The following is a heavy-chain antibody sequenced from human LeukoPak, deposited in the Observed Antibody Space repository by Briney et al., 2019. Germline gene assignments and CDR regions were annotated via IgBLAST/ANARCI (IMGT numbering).Heavy chain of an antibody. V-gene: IGHV4-59*01. CDR1: GGSISSYY. J-gene: IGHJ4*02. CDR2: IYYSGST. Sequence: SETLSLTCTVSGGSISSYYWSWIRQPPGKGLEWIGYIYYSGSTNYNPSLKSRVTISVDTSKSQFSLRLSSVTAADTAIYYCAKRGYHDSGSRVTPLYYFDYWGQGTLVTVSS. CDR3: AKRGYHDSGSRVTPLYYFDY. D-gene: IGHD3-10*01.